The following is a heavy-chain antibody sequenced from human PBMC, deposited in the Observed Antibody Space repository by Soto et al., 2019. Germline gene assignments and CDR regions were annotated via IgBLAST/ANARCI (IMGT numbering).Heavy chain of an antibody. CDR1: GFTSSSYA. CDR3: ANRVYHGDFDY. J-gene: IGHJ4*02. D-gene: IGHD2-2*01. V-gene: IGHV3-23*01. CDR2: ISNSGGGT. Sequence: EVQLLESGGGLVQPGGSLRLSCAASGFTSSSYAMSWVRQAPGKGLEWVSGISNSGGGTYYADSVKGRFTLSRDNSKNTLYLQMNSLRADDTAVYYCANRVYHGDFDYWGQGTLVTVSS.